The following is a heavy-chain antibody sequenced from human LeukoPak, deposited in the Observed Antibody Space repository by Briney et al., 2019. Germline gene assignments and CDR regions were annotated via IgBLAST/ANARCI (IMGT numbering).Heavy chain of an antibody. V-gene: IGHV4-38-2*01. CDR3: ARRGTYGDYVDY. Sequence: SETLSLTCAVSGYSISSGYYWGWIRQPPGKGLEWIGSIYHSGSTYYNPSLKSRVTISVDTSKNQFSLKLSSVTAADTAVYYCARRGTYGDYVDYWGQGTLVTVSS. J-gene: IGHJ4*02. CDR1: GYSISSGYY. D-gene: IGHD4-17*01. CDR2: IYHSGST.